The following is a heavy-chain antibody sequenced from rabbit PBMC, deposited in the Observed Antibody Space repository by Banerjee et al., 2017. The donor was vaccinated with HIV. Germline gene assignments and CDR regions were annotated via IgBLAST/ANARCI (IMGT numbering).Heavy chain of an antibody. J-gene: IGHJ4*01. D-gene: IGHD1-1*01. CDR2: IDPSIGST. V-gene: IGHV1S43*01. CDR1: GFDFSDNA. CDR3: ARQRATSFNL. Sequence: QEQLEESGGGLVKPGGTLTLTCKASGFDFSDNAMCWVRQAPGKGLELIACIDPSIGSTWYASWVNGRFTISRDTNENTVDLKMTSLTAADTATYFCARQRATSFNLWGPGTLVTVS.